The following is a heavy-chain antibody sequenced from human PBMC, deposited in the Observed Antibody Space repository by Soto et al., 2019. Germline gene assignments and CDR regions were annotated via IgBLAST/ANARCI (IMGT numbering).Heavy chain of an antibody. CDR3: ARHPVTTYRYNWFDP. Sequence: SETLSLTCTVSGGSISSYYWSWIRQPPGKGLEWIGYIYYSGSTNYNPSLKSRVTISVDTSKNQFSLKLSSVTAADTAVYYCARHPVTTYRYNWFDPWGQGTLVTVSP. V-gene: IGHV4-59*08. J-gene: IGHJ5*02. CDR1: GGSISSYY. CDR2: IYYSGST. D-gene: IGHD4-17*01.